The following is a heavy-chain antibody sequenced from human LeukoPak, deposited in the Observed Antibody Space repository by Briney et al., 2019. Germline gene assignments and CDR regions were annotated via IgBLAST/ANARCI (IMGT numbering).Heavy chain of an antibody. J-gene: IGHJ4*02. CDR2: IFYSGST. V-gene: IGHV4-59*01. CDR3: ARAAWYYDSSGYYFSGPVDY. Sequence: SEILSLTCTVSGGSTSSYYWSWIRQPPGKGLEWIGYIFYSGSTNYNPSLKSRVTISVDTSKNQFSLKLSSVTAADTAVYYCARAAWYYDSSGYYFSGPVDYWGQGTLVTVSS. D-gene: IGHD3-22*01. CDR1: GGSTSSYY.